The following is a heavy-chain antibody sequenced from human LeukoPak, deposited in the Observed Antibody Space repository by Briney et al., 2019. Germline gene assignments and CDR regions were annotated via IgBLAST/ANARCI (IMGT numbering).Heavy chain of an antibody. J-gene: IGHJ4*02. CDR1: GGSISSGGYS. Sequence: PSETLSLTCAVSGGSISSGGYSWSWIRQPPGKGLEWIGYIYHSGSTYYNPSLKSRTSISVDRSKNQFSLKLSSVTAADTAVYYCARCSGAANFDYWGQGTLVTVSS. D-gene: IGHD1-26*01. CDR3: ARCSGAANFDY. V-gene: IGHV4-30-2*01. CDR2: IYHSGST.